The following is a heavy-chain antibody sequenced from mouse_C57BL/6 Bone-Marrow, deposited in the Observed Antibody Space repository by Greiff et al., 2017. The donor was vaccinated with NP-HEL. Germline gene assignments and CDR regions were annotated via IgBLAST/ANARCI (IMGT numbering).Heavy chain of an antibody. CDR1: GYTFTSYW. V-gene: IGHV1-61*01. CDR2: IYPSDSDT. CDR3: AREVRGPTWDCGV. Sequence: QVQLQQPGAELVRPGSSVKLSCKASGYTFTSYWMHWVKQRPGQGLEWIGNIYPSDSDTHYNQKFKDKATLTVDKSSRTAYMQLSSLTSEDSAVFYCAREVRGPTWDCGVWGTGTTVTVSS. J-gene: IGHJ1*03.